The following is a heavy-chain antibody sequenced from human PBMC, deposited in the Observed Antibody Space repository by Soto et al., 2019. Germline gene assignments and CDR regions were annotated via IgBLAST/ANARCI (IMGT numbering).Heavy chain of an antibody. D-gene: IGHD3-10*01. CDR3: RKDRKGSGLGTYHIDD. J-gene: IGHJ4*02. CDR1: GLLFSNYA. V-gene: IGHV3-30*18. Sequence: QVHLAESGGGVVQPGGSLRLSCTASGLLFSNYAMQWVRHAPGKGLEWVAVISYDGKNKYYRDSVEGRFTISRDSSKNTVYLEMSSLSPEHTAVYYCRKDRKGSGLGTYHIDDWGEGPLVTVSS. CDR2: ISYDGKNK.